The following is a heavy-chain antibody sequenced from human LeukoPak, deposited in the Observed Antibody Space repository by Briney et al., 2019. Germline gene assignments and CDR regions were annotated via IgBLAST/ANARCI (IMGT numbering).Heavy chain of an antibody. D-gene: IGHD2-2*01. CDR1: GGSFSGYY. J-gene: IGHJ5*02. CDR3: ARGLGYCSSTSCYAGTFVWFDP. V-gene: IGHV4-34*01. Sequence: PSETLSLTCAVYGGSFSGYYWSWIRQPPGHELEWFGEINHSGSTNYNPSLKSRVTISVDTSKNQFSLKLSSVTAADTAVYYCARGLGYCSSTSCYAGTFVWFDPWGQGTLVTVSS. CDR2: INHSGST.